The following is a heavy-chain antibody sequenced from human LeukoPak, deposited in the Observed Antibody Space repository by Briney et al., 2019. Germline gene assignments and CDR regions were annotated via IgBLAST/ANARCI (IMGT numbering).Heavy chain of an antibody. Sequence: ASVKVSCKASGYTFTSYGISWVRQAPGQGLEWMGWISAYNGNTNYAQKFQGRVTITTDESTSTAYMELSSLRSEDTAVYYCARVKYGSSPARYQGYLDYWGQGTLVTVSS. CDR2: ISAYNGNT. V-gene: IGHV1-18*01. J-gene: IGHJ4*02. CDR3: ARVKYGSSPARYQGYLDY. CDR1: GYTFTSYG. D-gene: IGHD6-13*01.